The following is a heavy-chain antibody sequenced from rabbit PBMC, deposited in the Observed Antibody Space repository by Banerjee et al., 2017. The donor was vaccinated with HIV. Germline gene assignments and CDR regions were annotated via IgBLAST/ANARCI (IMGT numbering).Heavy chain of an antibody. CDR3: ARAPYAYYTGDAYASFNL. CDR2: IYTNSGNT. V-gene: IGHV1S43*01. CDR1: GFDFSSYY. Sequence: QSLEESGGGLVKPGGTLTLTCKASGFDFSSYYMCWVRQAPGKGLEWIACIYTNSGNTYYASWAKGRFTISSSTSLNSVDLKMTSLTAADTATYFCARAPYAYYTGDAYASFNLWGPGTLVTVS. J-gene: IGHJ4*01. D-gene: IGHD6-1*01.